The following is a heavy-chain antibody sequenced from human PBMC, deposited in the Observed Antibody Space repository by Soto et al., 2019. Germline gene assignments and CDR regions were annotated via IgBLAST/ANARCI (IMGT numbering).Heavy chain of an antibody. J-gene: IGHJ4*02. D-gene: IGHD3-9*01. CDR1: GFSLNTRGLG. Sequence: QITLKESGPTLVKPTQTLTLTCTFSGFSLNTRGLGVGWIRKPPGKALEWLALISWNGEKRYSPSLKSRLTITKDASENQVVITVTSMDPVDTATYYCAHMRSDLLTGHYYFDFWCQGTLVTFSS. V-gene: IGHV2-5*01. CDR3: AHMRSDLLTGHYYFDF. CDR2: ISWNGEK.